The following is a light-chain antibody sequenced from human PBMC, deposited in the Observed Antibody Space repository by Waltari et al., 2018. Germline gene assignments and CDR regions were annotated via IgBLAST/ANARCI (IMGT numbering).Light chain of an antibody. J-gene: IGLJ2*01. Sequence: QSALTQPASVSGPPGQSITISCTGTSSPIGGYNSASWYQHHPGKAPNLLIYEVSNRPSGVSDRFSGSKSGKTASLTISGLQAGDEAVYYCSSYTSLTTLVFGGGTKLTVL. CDR2: EVS. CDR1: SSPIGGYNS. V-gene: IGLV2-14*01. CDR3: SSYTSLTTLV.